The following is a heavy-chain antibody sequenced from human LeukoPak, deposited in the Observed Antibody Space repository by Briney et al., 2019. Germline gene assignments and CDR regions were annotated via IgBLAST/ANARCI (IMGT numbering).Heavy chain of an antibody. D-gene: IGHD6-13*01. CDR2: IYYSGST. Sequence: PSETLSLTCTVSGGSISSYYWSWIRQPPGKGLEWIGYIYYSGSTNYNPSLKSRVTISVDTSKNQFSLKLSSVTAADTAVYYCARGVGLAAAGTFGPYYYYYMDVWGKGTTATISS. J-gene: IGHJ6*03. CDR1: GGSISSYY. CDR3: ARGVGLAAAGTFGPYYYYYMDV. V-gene: IGHV4-59*12.